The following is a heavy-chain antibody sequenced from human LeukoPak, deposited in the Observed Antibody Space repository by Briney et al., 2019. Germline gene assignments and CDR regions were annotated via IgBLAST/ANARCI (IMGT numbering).Heavy chain of an antibody. CDR1: GFTFSSYS. Sequence: PGGSLRLSCAASGFTFSSYSMNWVRQAPGKGLEWVSYISSSSSTIYYADSVKGRFTISRDNAKNSLYLQMNSLRAEDTAVYYCARDRERYCSGGSCSNFDYWGQGTLVSVSS. V-gene: IGHV3-48*04. J-gene: IGHJ4*02. D-gene: IGHD2-15*01. CDR2: ISSSSSTI. CDR3: ARDRERYCSGGSCSNFDY.